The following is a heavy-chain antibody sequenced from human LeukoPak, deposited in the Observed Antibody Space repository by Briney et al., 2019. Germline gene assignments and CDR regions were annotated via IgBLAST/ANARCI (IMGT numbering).Heavy chain of an antibody. CDR2: INPNSGGT. J-gene: IGHJ4*02. Sequence: APVKVSCKASGYTFTGYYMHWVRQAPGQGLEWMGWINPNSGGTNYAQKFQGRVTMTRDTSISTAYMELSRLRSDDTAVYYCARDRAYSSSYIGYWGQGTLVTVSS. D-gene: IGHD6-6*01. CDR1: GYTFTGYY. V-gene: IGHV1-2*02. CDR3: ARDRAYSSSYIGY.